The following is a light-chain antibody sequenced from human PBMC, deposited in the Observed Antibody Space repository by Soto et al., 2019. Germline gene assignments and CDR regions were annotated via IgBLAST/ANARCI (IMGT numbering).Light chain of an antibody. CDR1: QTISSH. Sequence: DIQMTQSPSSLSASAGDRVTITCRASQTISSHLNWYQQKPGEAPTLLISSTSNLHNGVPSRFRGSGSGTDFTLAISSLQPEDSAIYYCQQSYSMWTFGQGTRVNIK. CDR3: QQSYSMWT. J-gene: IGKJ1*01. CDR2: STS. V-gene: IGKV1-39*01.